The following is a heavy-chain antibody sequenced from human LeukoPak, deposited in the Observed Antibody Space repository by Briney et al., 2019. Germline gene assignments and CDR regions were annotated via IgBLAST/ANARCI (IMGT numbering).Heavy chain of an antibody. CDR1: GFTVSSNY. J-gene: IGHJ4*02. V-gene: IGHV3-53*01. D-gene: IGHD2-21*01. Sequence: GGSLRLSCAASGFTVSSNYMSWVRQAPGRGLEWVSIIHSGGSTFYADSVKGRFTISRDNSKNTLYLQMNSLRAEGTAVYYCARALFFDYWGQGTLVTVSS. CDR2: IHSGGST. CDR3: ARALFFDY.